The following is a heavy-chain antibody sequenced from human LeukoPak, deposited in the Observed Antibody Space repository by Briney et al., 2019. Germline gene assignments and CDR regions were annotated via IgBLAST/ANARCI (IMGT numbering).Heavy chain of an antibody. V-gene: IGHV3-48*01. J-gene: IGHJ5*02. D-gene: IGHD3-22*01. CDR2: ISSSSSTI. CDR1: GFTFSSYS. Sequence: GGSLRLSCAASGFTFSSYSMNWVRQAPGKGLEWVSYISSSSSTIYYADSVKGRFTISRDNAKNSLYLQMNSLRAEDTAVYYCARDYYDSSGLLEPWGQGTLVTVSS. CDR3: ARDYYDSSGLLEP.